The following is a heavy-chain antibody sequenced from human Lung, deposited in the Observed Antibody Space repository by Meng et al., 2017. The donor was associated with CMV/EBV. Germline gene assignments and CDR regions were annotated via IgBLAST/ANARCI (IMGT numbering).Heavy chain of an antibody. V-gene: IGHV4-39*01. D-gene: IGHD1-14*01. CDR2: VVYSGTT. Sequence: QLQLQGSGPGPVKPSQTLSLPCTVSGGSISSSSYYWAWIRQPPGGGLEWIGSVVYSGTTYYTSSLKSRVSISVDTSKNQFSLKLSSVTAADTAVYYCARHHHSPTFDYWGQGTLVTVSS. CDR3: ARHHHSPTFDY. CDR1: GGSISSSSYY. J-gene: IGHJ4*02.